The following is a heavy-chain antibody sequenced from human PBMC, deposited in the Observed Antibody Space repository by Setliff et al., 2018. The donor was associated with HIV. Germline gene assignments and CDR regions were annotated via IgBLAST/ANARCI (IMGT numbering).Heavy chain of an antibody. CDR3: ARGNLPYSSGSDVYYYGMDV. Sequence: GASVKVSCKASGYTFTSYGISWVRQAPGQGLEWMGIINPSGGSTSYAQKFQGRVTMTRDTSTSTVYMELSSLRSEDTAVYYCARGNLPYSSGSDVYYYGMDVWGQGTTVTVSS. D-gene: IGHD6-19*01. CDR2: INPSGGST. V-gene: IGHV1-46*01. CDR1: GYTFTSYG. J-gene: IGHJ6*02.